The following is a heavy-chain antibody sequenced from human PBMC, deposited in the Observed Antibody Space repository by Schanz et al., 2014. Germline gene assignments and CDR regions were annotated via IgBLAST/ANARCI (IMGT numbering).Heavy chain of an antibody. D-gene: IGHD3-10*01. CDR3: ARVLSMVRAFDY. V-gene: IGHV3-30*04. CDR2: LSHDATNT. Sequence: QVQLVESGGGVVQPGGSLRLSCAASGFSFSTYAMHWVRQAPGKGLEWVAGLSHDATNTYYAASLKGRFTISRDNSKNTLYLQMNSLRTEDTAVYYCARVLSMVRAFDYWGQGTLVTVSS. CDR1: GFSFSTYA. J-gene: IGHJ4*02.